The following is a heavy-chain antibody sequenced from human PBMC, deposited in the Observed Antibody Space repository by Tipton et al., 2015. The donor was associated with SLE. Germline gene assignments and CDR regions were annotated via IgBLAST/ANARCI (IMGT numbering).Heavy chain of an antibody. CDR1: GGSFSGYY. CDR3: ARVTNWNYET. V-gene: IGHV4-34*01. Sequence: TLSLTCAVYGGSFSGYYWSWIRQPPGKGLEWIGEINHSGSTNYNPSLKSRVTISVDTSKNQLSLKLTSVTAADTAVYYCARVTNWNYETWGQGTLVTVSS. D-gene: IGHD1-7*01. J-gene: IGHJ5*02. CDR2: INHSGST.